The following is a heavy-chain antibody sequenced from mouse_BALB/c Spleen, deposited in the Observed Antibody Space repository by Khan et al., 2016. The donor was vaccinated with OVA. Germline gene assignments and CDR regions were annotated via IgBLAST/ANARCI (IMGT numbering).Heavy chain of an antibody. V-gene: IGHV1S41*01. J-gene: IGHJ4*01. CDR2: IAPGSGST. CDR1: GYTFTSYR. Sequence: DLVKPGASVKLSCKASGYTFTSYRINWIKQRPGQGLEWIGCIAPGSGSTYDNDMFKGKATLTVDTSSSTAYIQLSSLSSEDSAVYYCARDEYYGRTCYAMDYWGQGTSVTVSS. D-gene: IGHD1-1*01. CDR3: ARDEYYGRTCYAMDY.